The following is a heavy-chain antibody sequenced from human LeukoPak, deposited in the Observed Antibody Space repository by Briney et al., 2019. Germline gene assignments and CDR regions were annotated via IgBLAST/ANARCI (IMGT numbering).Heavy chain of an antibody. Sequence: GGSLRLSCAASGFTFSSYEMNWVRQAPGKGLEWVSYISSSGSTIYYADSVKGRFTISRDNAKNSLYLQMNSLRAEDTAVYYCARDQETTAYYYGMDVWGQGTTVTVSS. CDR2: ISSSGSTI. D-gene: IGHD1-1*01. CDR1: GFTFSSYE. CDR3: ARDQETTAYYYGMDV. J-gene: IGHJ6*02. V-gene: IGHV3-48*03.